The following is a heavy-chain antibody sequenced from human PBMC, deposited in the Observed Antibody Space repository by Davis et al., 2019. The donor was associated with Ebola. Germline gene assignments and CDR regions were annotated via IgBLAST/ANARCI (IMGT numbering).Heavy chain of an antibody. J-gene: IGHJ2*01. CDR1: GFTFSSYG. Sequence: GESLKISCAASGFTFSSYGMHWVRQAPGKGLEWVAFIRYDGSNKYYADSVKGRFTISRHNSKNTLYLQMNSLRAEDTAVYYCARAGEWGWYFDLWGRGTLVTVSS. V-gene: IGHV3-30*02. CDR2: IRYDGSNK. D-gene: IGHD1-26*01. CDR3: ARAGEWGWYFDL.